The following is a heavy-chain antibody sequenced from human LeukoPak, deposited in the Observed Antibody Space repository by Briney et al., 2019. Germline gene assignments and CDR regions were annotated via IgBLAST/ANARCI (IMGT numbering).Heavy chain of an antibody. CDR3: ARGQYGDGRNGDY. D-gene: IGHD4-17*01. J-gene: IGHJ4*02. CDR1: GFRFSNSW. CDR2: MKTDGTRI. V-gene: IGHV3-74*01. Sequence: GGSLRLSCAASGFRFSNSWMYWVRQGPGKGPVWVSRMKTDGTRIEYADSVKGRFTISRDNAKNTLYLQMNSLRAEDTAVYYCARGQYGDGRNGDYWGQGTLVTVSS.